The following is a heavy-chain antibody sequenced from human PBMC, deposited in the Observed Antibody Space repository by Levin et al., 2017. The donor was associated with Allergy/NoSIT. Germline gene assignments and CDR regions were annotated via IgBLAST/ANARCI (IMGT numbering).Heavy chain of an antibody. Sequence: GASVKVSCKASGYTFTSYGISWVRQAPGQGLEWMGWISAYNGNTNYAQKLQGRVTMTTDTSTSTAYMELRSLRSDDTAVYYCARDPSSGYYLYYFDYWGQGTLVTVSS. V-gene: IGHV1-18*01. CDR2: ISAYNGNT. J-gene: IGHJ4*02. CDR1: GYTFTSYG. D-gene: IGHD3-22*01. CDR3: ARDPSSGYYLYYFDY.